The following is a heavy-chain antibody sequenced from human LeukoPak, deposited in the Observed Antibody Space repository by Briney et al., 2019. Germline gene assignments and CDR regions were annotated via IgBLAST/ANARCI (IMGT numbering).Heavy chain of an antibody. V-gene: IGHV1-46*01. CDR1: GYTFTSYH. CDR3: ARDRGGAHCFDY. Sequence: ASVKVSCKASGYTFTSYHMHWVRQAPGQGLEWMGIINPSGGSTSYAQKFQGRVTMTRDTSTSTVYMELSSLRSEDTAVYYCARDRGGAHCFDYWGQGTLVTVSS. J-gene: IGHJ4*02. D-gene: IGHD3-16*01. CDR2: INPSGGST.